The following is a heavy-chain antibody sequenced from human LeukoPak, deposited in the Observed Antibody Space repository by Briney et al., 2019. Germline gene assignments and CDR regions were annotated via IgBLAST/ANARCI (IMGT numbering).Heavy chain of an antibody. Sequence: PSETLSLTCTVSGGSISSYYWSWIRQPAGKGLEWIGRIYTSGSTNYNPSLKSRVTMSVDTSKNQFSLKLSSVTAADTAVYYCGREYYYDSSGYYDEGLIDYWGQGTLVTVSS. CDR1: GGSISSYY. CDR2: IYTSGST. CDR3: GREYYYDSSGYYDEGLIDY. D-gene: IGHD3-22*01. J-gene: IGHJ4*02. V-gene: IGHV4-4*07.